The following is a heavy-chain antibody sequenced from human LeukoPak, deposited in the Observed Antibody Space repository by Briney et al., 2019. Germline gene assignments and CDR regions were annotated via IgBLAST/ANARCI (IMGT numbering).Heavy chain of an antibody. CDR1: GGSINSRSYY. J-gene: IGHJ5*02. CDR3: AFRRDGYKGGNWFDP. V-gene: IGHV4-39*01. D-gene: IGHD5-24*01. Sequence: SETLSLTCTVSGGSINSRSYYWGWIRQPPGKGLEWIGSIYYGGSTYHNPSIKSRVTISVDTSKSQLSLKLSSVTAADTAVYYCAFRRDGYKGGNWFDPWGQGTLVTVSS. CDR2: IYYGGST.